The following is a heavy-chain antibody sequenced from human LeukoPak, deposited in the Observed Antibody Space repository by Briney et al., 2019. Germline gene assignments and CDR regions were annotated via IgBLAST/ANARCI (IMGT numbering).Heavy chain of an antibody. CDR1: GFTFSSYA. V-gene: IGHV3-23*01. CDR2: ISGSGGST. D-gene: IGHD1-26*01. CDR3: AKVLLRSGSYYDGFDY. J-gene: IGHJ4*02. Sequence: GGSLRLSCAASGFTFSSYAMSWVRQAPGKGLEWVSAISGSGGSTYYADSVKGRFTISRDNSKNTLYLQMNSLRAEDTAVYYCAKVLLRSGSYYDGFDYWGQGTLVTVSS.